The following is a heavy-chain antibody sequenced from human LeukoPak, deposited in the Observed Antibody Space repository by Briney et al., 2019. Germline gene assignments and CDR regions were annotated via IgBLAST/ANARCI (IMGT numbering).Heavy chain of an antibody. J-gene: IGHJ4*02. CDR3: ARIDYYDRSGPISDY. CDR1: GYTFTGYY. Sequence: GASVKVSCKASGYTFTGYYMHWVRQAPGQGLEWMGWINPNSGGTNYAQKFQGRVTMTRDTSISTAYMELSRLRSDDTAVYYCARIDYYDRSGPISDYWGQGTLVTVSS. D-gene: IGHD3-22*01. CDR2: INPNSGGT. V-gene: IGHV1-2*02.